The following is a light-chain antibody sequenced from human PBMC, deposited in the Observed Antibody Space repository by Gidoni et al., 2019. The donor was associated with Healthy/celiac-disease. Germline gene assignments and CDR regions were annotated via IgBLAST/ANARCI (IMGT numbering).Light chain of an antibody. Sequence: DIVMTQSPDSLAVSLGERATINCKSSQSVLYSSNNKNDLAWYQQKPGQPPKLLIYWASTRESGVPDRFSGSGSGTDFTLTSSSLQAEDVAVYYCQQYYSTLLTFGGGTKVEIK. V-gene: IGKV4-1*01. CDR2: WAS. CDR3: QQYYSTLLT. J-gene: IGKJ4*01. CDR1: QSVLYSSNNKND.